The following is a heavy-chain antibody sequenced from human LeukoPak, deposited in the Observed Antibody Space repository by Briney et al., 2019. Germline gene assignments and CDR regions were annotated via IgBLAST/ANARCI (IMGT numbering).Heavy chain of an antibody. CDR2: IYYSGST. J-gene: IGHJ5*02. Sequence: SETLSLTCTVSGGSISSYYWNWIRQPPGKGLEWIGSIYYSGSTYYNPSLKSRVTISVDTSKNQFSLKLSSVTAADTAVYYCARRVSSSWSINWFDPWGQGTLVTVSS. V-gene: IGHV4-59*05. CDR1: GGSISSYY. D-gene: IGHD6-13*01. CDR3: ARRVSSSWSINWFDP.